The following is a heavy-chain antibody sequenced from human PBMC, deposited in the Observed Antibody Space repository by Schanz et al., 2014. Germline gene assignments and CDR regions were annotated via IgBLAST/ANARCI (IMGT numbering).Heavy chain of an antibody. D-gene: IGHD2-8*01. J-gene: IGHJ6*02. CDR2: ISSSGTTI. V-gene: IGHV3-48*02. Sequence: EVQLVESGGGLVQPGGSLRLSCAASGFTFSTYSMNWVRQAPGKGLEWVSYISSSGTTIYYADSVKGRFTISRDNAKNSLYLQMNSLRDEDTAVYYCTRDRGALVTHNDALNLWGQGTTVTVSS. CDR1: GFTFSTYS. CDR3: TRDRGALVTHNDALNL.